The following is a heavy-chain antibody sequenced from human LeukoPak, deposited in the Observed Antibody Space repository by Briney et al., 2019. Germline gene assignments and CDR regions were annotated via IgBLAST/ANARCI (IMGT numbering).Heavy chain of an antibody. Sequence: GGSVRLSCAASGFTFSSYWMSWVRQAPGKGLEWVANIKHDGSDKYYVDSVKGRFTISRDNAENSLYLQMNSLRAEDTAMYYCARSQSLGYWGQGTLVTVSS. CDR1: GFTFSSYW. J-gene: IGHJ4*02. CDR2: IKHDGSDK. CDR3: ARSQSLGY. V-gene: IGHV3-7*04.